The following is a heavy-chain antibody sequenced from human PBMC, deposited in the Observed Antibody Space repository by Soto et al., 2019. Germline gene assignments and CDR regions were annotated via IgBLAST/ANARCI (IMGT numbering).Heavy chain of an antibody. CDR2: IYPGDSDT. Sequence: PGESLKISCQGSGYIFTNYWIGWVRQMPGKGLEWMGIIYPGDSDTRYSPSFQGQVTISADKSISTAYLQWSSLKASDTAMYYCATSQYPRLAAAGNYYYVMDVWGQGTTVTVSS. CDR3: ATSQYPRLAAAGNYYYVMDV. CDR1: GYIFTNYW. D-gene: IGHD6-13*01. V-gene: IGHV5-51*01. J-gene: IGHJ6*02.